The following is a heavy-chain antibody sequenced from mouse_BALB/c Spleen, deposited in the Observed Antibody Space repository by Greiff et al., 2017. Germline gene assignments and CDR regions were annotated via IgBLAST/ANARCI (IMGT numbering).Heavy chain of an antibody. CDR1: GFTFSSYA. V-gene: IGHV5-6-5*01. J-gene: IGHJ2*01. CDR3: AREAGSNFDY. D-gene: IGHD1-1*01. Sequence: EVKLVESGGGLVKPGGSLKLSCAASGFTFSSYAMSWVRQTPEKRLEWVASISSGGSTYYPDSVKGRFTISRDNARNILYLQMSSLRSEDTAMYYCAREAGSNFDYWGQGTTLTVSS. CDR2: ISSGGST.